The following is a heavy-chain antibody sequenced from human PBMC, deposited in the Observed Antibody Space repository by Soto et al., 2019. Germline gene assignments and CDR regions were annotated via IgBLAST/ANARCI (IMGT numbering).Heavy chain of an antibody. V-gene: IGHV3-53*02. CDR3: ASDPAAAVDY. J-gene: IGHJ4*02. CDR2: MYSGGST. Sequence: EVQLVETGGGLIQPGGSLRLSCAASGFTVSSNYMSWVRQAPGKGLEWVSVMYSGGSTYYADSVKGRFTISRDNSRNTLYLQMNSRRAEDTAVYYCASDPAAAVDYWGRGTLVTVSS. CDR1: GFTVSSNY. D-gene: IGHD6-13*01.